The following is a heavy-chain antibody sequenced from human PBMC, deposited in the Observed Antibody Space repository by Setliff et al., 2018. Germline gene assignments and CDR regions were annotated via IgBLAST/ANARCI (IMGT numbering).Heavy chain of an antibody. V-gene: IGHV4-4*08. CDR3: ARVLGYNGYGNYYIYYFMDV. Sequence: PSETLSLTCSVSGGSISSYHWSWIRQPPGKGLEWIGSTYSSGSTNYNPSLKSRVTISLDTSKNLFSLNLSSVTAADTAVYYCARVLGYNGYGNYYIYYFMDVWG. CDR2: TYSSGST. CDR1: GGSISSYH. D-gene: IGHD5-12*01. J-gene: IGHJ6*03.